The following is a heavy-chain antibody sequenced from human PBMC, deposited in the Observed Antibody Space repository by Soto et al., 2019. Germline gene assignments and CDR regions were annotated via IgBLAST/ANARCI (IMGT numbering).Heavy chain of an antibody. Sequence: QPGGSLRLSCAASGFTFSNYGMHWVRQAPGKGLEWVAAILYDGSNTYYADSVKGRFTISRDNSKNTLYLEMNSLRPEDTAVYYCVKSRDGYRFEYCYGRDVWCQGTMVTVSS. CDR1: GFTFSNYG. D-gene: IGHD5-12*01. CDR3: VKSRDGYRFEYCYGRDV. V-gene: IGHV3-30*18. J-gene: IGHJ6*02. CDR2: ILYDGSNT.